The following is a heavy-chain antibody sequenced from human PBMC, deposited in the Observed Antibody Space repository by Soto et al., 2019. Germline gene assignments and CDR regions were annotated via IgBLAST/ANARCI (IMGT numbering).Heavy chain of an antibody. CDR1: GFKLMNYV. J-gene: IGHJ6*02. V-gene: IGHV3-30*04. Sequence: PGGSLRLSCAASGFKLMNYVFHWVRQAPGKGLEWVAVISYDGSDEHYTDSVKGRFTISRDNSRDTVYLQMSGLRSEDTAVYYCARGGEYGESPYYNCAMDVWGQGTTVTVSS. D-gene: IGHD3-10*01. CDR2: ISYDGSDE. CDR3: ARGGEYGESPYYNCAMDV.